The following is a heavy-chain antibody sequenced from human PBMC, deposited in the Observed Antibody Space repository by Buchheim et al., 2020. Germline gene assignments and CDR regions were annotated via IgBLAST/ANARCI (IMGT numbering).Heavy chain of an antibody. Sequence: ELQLVESGGGLVKPGGSLRLSCAASGFTFSTYSMSWVRQAPGKGLEWVSSITSSSSYIYYADSVKGRFTISRDNDKNLLYMQMNSLRADDTAVYYCARDLPGDKYGMDFWGQGTT. CDR3: ARDLPGDKYGMDF. J-gene: IGHJ6*02. CDR2: ITSSSSYI. CDR1: GFTFSTYS. V-gene: IGHV3-21*01.